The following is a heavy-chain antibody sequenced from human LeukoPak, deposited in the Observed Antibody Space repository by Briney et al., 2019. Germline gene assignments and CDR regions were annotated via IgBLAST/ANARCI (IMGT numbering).Heavy chain of an antibody. V-gene: IGHV3-7*04. J-gene: IGHJ4*02. D-gene: IGHD3-22*01. CDR1: GFTFRRYW. CDR2: INQDGSEM. Sequence: PGGSLRLSCAASGFTFRRYWMSWVRQAPGKGLEWVANINQDGSEMHYVDSVKGRFTISRGNAKNSLYLQMNSLRAEDTAVYYCARGLDSSGYHGYYFDSWGQGTLVTVSS. CDR3: ARGLDSSGYHGYYFDS.